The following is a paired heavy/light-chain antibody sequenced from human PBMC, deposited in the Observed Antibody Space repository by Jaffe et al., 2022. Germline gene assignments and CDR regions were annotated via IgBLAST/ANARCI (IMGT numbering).Light chain of an antibody. V-gene: IGKV1-39*01. J-gene: IGKJ3*01. CDR3: QQSYSTPFT. CDR1: QSISNF. CDR2: AAS. Sequence: DIQMTQSPSSLSASVGDRVTITCRASQSISNFLSWYQQRPGKAPKLLIYAASSLQSGVPSRFSGSGSGTDFTLTISSLQPEDFATYYCQQSYSTPFTFGPGTKVDIK.
Heavy chain of an antibody. D-gene: IGHD6-6*01. J-gene: IGHJ4*02. V-gene: IGHV2-5*02. CDR1: GFSLSTSGVG. Sequence: QITLKESGPTLVKPTQTLTLTCTFSGFSLSTSGVGVGWIRQPPGKALEWLAFIYWDDDKRYSPSLKSRLTITKDTSKNQVVLTMTNMDPVDTATYYCAHSRRDLYSGPYYFDYWGQGTLVTVSS. CDR2: IYWDDDK. CDR3: AHSRRDLYSGPYYFDY.